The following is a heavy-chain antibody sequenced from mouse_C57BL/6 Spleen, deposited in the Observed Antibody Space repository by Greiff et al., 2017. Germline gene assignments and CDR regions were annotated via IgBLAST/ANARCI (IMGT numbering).Heavy chain of an antibody. CDR2: IYPGSGNT. V-gene: IGHV1-66*01. Sequence: QVQLKQSGPELVKPGASVKISCKASGYSFTSYYIHWVKQRPGQGLEWIGWIYPGSGNTKYNEKFKGKATLTADTSSSTAYMQLSSLTSEDSAVYYWASTVVATSDYWGQGTTLTVSS. CDR1: GYSFTSYY. D-gene: IGHD1-1*01. J-gene: IGHJ2*01. CDR3: ASTVVATSDY.